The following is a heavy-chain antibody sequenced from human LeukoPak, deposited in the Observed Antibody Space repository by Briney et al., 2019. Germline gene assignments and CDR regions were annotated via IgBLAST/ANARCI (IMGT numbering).Heavy chain of an antibody. J-gene: IGHJ6*02. D-gene: IGHD6-13*01. V-gene: IGHV3-23*01. CDR3: AKDTYSSSWDVYYYGMDV. Sequence: PGGSLRLTCAASGFTFSSYAMSWVRQAPGKGLEWVSAISGSGGSTYYADSVKGRFTISRDNSKNTLYLQMNSLRAEDTAVYYRAKDTYSSSWDVYYYGMDVWGQGTTVTVSS. CDR1: GFTFSSYA. CDR2: ISGSGGST.